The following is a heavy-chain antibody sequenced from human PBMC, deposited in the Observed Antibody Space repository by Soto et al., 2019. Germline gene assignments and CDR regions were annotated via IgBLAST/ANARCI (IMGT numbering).Heavy chain of an antibody. J-gene: IGHJ4*02. CDR1: GFTFSSYA. CDR3: AKDLVMITFGGVIEYYFDY. Sequence: PGGSLRLSCAASGFTFSSYAMSWVRQAPGKGLEWVSAISGSGGSTYYADSVKGRFTISRDNSKNTLYLQMNSLRAEDTAVHYCAKDLVMITFGGVIEYYFDYWGQGTLVTVSS. V-gene: IGHV3-23*01. D-gene: IGHD3-16*02. CDR2: ISGSGGST.